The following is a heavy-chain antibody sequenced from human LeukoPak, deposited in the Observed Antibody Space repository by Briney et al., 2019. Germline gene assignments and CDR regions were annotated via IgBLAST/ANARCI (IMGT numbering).Heavy chain of an antibody. CDR1: GGTFSSYA. J-gene: IGHJ4*02. Sequence: SVKVSCKASGGTFSSYAISWVRQAPGQGLEWMGRIIPILGIANYAQKFQGRVTITADKSTSTAYMELSSLRSEDTAVYYCGREPVTQPRAEKRPYYFDTWGRGPLVTVSS. D-gene: IGHD3-16*02. CDR2: IIPILGIA. V-gene: IGHV1-69*04. CDR3: GREPVTQPRAEKRPYYFDT.